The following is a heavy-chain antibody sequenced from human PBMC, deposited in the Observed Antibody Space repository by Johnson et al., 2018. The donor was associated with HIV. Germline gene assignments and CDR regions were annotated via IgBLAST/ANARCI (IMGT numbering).Heavy chain of an antibody. Sequence: QVQLVESGGGLIQPGGSLRLSCAASGFTFSSFAIHWVRQAPGKGLEWVAVIWYDGTNEYSADSVKGRFTISRDNSKNTLYLQMNSLRAGDTAVYYCAKDPIVLVVYAISAFDIWGQGTMVTVSS. V-gene: IGHV3-33*06. CDR1: GFTFSSFA. CDR3: AKDPIVLVVYAISAFDI. D-gene: IGHD2-8*02. CDR2: IWYDGTNE. J-gene: IGHJ3*02.